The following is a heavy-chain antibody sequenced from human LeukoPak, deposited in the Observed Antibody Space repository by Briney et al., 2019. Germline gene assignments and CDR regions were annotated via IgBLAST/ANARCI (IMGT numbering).Heavy chain of an antibody. V-gene: IGHV1-18*01. D-gene: IGHD6-13*01. Sequence: ASVKVSCKASGYTFTSYGISWVRQAPGQGLEWMGWISAYNGNTNYAQKLQGRVTITADKSTSTAYMELSSLRSEDTAVYYCARDRAAAAESYYYGMDVWGQGTTVTVSS. CDR3: ARDRAAAAESYYYGMDV. J-gene: IGHJ6*02. CDR2: ISAYNGNT. CDR1: GYTFTSYG.